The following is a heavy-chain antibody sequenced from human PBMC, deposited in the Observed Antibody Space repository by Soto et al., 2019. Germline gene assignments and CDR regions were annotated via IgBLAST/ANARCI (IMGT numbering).Heavy chain of an antibody. D-gene: IGHD6-13*01. CDR1: GFTFSSYG. CDR3: AKDPTWYSKSLDY. CDR2: ISSDGVNQ. V-gene: IGHV3-30*18. Sequence: GGSLRLSCAASGFTFSSYGMHWVRQAPGKGLEWVAVISSDGVNQYYADSVKGRFTISRDNSKNTLYLQMNSLRAEDTAAYYCAKDPTWYSKSLDYWGQGTLVTVFS. J-gene: IGHJ4*02.